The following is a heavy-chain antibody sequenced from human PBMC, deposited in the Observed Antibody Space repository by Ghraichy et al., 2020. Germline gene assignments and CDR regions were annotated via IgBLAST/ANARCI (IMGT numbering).Heavy chain of an antibody. D-gene: IGHD2-8*01. CDR3: ARHRCYSTANCYIDY. CDR1: GYTFTTYW. J-gene: IGHJ4*02. V-gene: IGHV5-51*01. Sequence: GESLNISCKGSGYTFTTYWIGWVRQMPGKGLEWMGLIYPGDSDTRYSPSFQGQVTISADKSISTAYLQWSSLKASDTAMYYCARHRCYSTANCYIDYWGQGTLVTVSS. CDR2: IYPGDSDT.